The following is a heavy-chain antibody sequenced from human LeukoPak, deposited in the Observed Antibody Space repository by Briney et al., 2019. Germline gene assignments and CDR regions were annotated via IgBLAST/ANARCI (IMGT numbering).Heavy chain of an antibody. J-gene: IGHJ4*02. D-gene: IGHD5-24*01. CDR3: ARGARDGYNVYYFDY. Sequence: SGGSLRLSCAVSGFTVSSNYMSWVRQAPGKGLEWVSLIYSGGNTYYADSVKGRFTISRDNSKNTLYLQMNSLRAEDTAVYYCARGARDGYNVYYFDYWGQGTLVTVSS. CDR1: GFTVSSNY. V-gene: IGHV3-53*01. CDR2: IYSGGNT.